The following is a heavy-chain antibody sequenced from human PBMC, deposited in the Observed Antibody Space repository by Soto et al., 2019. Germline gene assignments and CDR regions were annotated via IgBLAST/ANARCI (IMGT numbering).Heavy chain of an antibody. CDR1: GYTFTHYA. CDR3: ARGLAADGA. Sequence: QVQLVQSGAEVKKPGASVKVSCTASGYTFTHYAIHWVRHAPGQRLEWMGFINAGSGYTKYSQTFQGRLTFTKDTSASTAYMDLSSVRSEDTAIYYCARGLAADGAWGQGTLVTVSS. CDR2: INAGSGYT. J-gene: IGHJ5*02. D-gene: IGHD6-13*01. V-gene: IGHV1-3*01.